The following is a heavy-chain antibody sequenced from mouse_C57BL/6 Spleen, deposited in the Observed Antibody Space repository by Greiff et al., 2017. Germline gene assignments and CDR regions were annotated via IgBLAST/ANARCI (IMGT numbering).Heavy chain of an antibody. D-gene: IGHD3-2*02. CDR2: IRLKSDNYAT. CDR1: GFTFSNYW. CDR3: TGGAQATWFAY. V-gene: IGHV6-3*01. J-gene: IGHJ3*01. Sequence: EVMLVESGGGLVQPGGSMKLSCVASGFTFSNYWMNWVRQSPEKGLEWVAQIRLKSDNYATHYAESVKGRFTISRDDSKSSVYLQMNNLRAEDTGIYYCTGGAQATWFAYWGQGTLVTVSA.